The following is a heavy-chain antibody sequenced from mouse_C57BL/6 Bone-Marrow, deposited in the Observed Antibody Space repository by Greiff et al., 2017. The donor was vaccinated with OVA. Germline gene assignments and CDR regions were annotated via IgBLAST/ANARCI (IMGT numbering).Heavy chain of an antibody. CDR2: IYPGSGNT. D-gene: IGHD1-1*01. V-gene: IGHV1-76*01. Sequence: QVQLQQSGAELVRPGASVKLSCKASGYTFTDYYINWVKQRPGQGLEWIARIYPGSGNTYYNEKFKGKATLTAEKSSSTAYMQLSSLTSEDSAVYFCAITTVVGRGDYWGQGTTLTVSS. J-gene: IGHJ2*01. CDR3: AITTVVGRGDY. CDR1: GYTFTDYY.